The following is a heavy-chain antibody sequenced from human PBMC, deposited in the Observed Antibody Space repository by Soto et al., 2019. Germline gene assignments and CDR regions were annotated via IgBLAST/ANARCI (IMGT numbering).Heavy chain of an antibody. CDR2: MSPKTANT. J-gene: IGHJ5*01. Sequence: QVQLVQSGAEVKKPGASVKVSCKASGYTFTSYDINWVRQTAGQGLEWMGWMSPKTANTGYAQKFQGRVTMTRSTPLSTAYLELSSLTSQGTAVYSSTGGPPNRGFHSWGQGTPVTVSS. D-gene: IGHD7-27*01. CDR3: TGGPPNRGFHS. CDR1: GYTFTSYD. V-gene: IGHV1-8*01.